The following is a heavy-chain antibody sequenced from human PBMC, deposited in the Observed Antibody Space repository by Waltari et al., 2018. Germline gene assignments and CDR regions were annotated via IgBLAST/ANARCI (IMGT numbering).Heavy chain of an antibody. CDR1: GFTFSSYA. V-gene: IGHV3-30-3*01. Sequence: QVQLVESGGGVVQPGRSLRLSCAASGFTFSSYAMHWVRQAPGKGLEWVAVISYDGSNKYYADSVKGRFTISRDNSKNTLYLQMNSLRAEDTAVYYCASLAVAANLDYWGQGTLVTVSS. J-gene: IGHJ4*02. CDR2: ISYDGSNK. D-gene: IGHD6-19*01. CDR3: ASLAVAANLDY.